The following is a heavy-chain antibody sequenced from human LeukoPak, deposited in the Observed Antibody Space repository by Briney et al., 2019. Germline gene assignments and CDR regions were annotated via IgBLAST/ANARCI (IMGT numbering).Heavy chain of an antibody. J-gene: IGHJ4*02. CDR3: TKRSPEYSSSWCLDY. Sequence: GGSLRLSCAASGFTFSSYAMSWVRQAPGKGLEWVSAISGSGGSTYYADSVKGRFTISRDNSKNTLFLQMNSLRAEDTAVYYCTKRSPEYSSSWCLDYWGRGTLVTVSS. V-gene: IGHV3-23*01. D-gene: IGHD6-13*01. CDR1: GFTFSSYA. CDR2: ISGSGGST.